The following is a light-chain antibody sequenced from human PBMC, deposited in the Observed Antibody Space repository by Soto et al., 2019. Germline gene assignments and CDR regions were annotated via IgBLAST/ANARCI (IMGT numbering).Light chain of an antibody. Sequence: QSALTQPASVSGSPGQSITISCTGTSSDVGGYNYVSWYQQHPGKAPKLMIYEVSNRPSGVSNRFSGSKSGNTASLTISGLKAEDEADYYCSSYTRSSTLVFGTGTKVT. CDR3: SSYTRSSTLV. J-gene: IGLJ1*01. CDR2: EVS. CDR1: SSDVGGYNY. V-gene: IGLV2-14*01.